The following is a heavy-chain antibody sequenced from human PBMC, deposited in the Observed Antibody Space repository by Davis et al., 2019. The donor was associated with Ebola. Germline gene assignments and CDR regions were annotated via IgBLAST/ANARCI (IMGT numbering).Heavy chain of an antibody. V-gene: IGHV1-18*01. Sequence: ASVKVSCKASGYMFSTYAVSWVRQAPGQGLEWMGWVNGYNGKTKYVEKFKDRVIMTRDTSTSTAYMELRNLRSDDTAVYYCTSDGAYSSAWAEWGQGTLVTVSS. D-gene: IGHD6-19*01. J-gene: IGHJ1*01. CDR1: GYMFSTYA. CDR3: TSDGAYSSAWAE. CDR2: VNGYNGKT.